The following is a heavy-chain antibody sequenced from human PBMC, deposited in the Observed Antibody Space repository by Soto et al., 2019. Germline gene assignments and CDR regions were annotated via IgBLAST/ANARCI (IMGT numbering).Heavy chain of an antibody. CDR3: ARTRYSPMGPLDG. Sequence: GVSLRHSCAASGLPFRSYSMNWVRQDQGKGLEWVSSISSSSSYIYYADSVKGRFTISRDNAKNSLYLQMNSLRAEDTAGYYCARTRYSPMGPLDGWGQGTTVTVS. D-gene: IGHD5-18*01. V-gene: IGHV3-21*01. CDR1: GLPFRSYS. J-gene: IGHJ6*02. CDR2: ISSSSSYI.